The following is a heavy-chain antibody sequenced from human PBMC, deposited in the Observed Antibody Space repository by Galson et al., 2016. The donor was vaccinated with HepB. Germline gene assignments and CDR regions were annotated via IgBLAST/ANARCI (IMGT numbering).Heavy chain of an antibody. CDR3: AREVSERSSLYVSYYNYGMDV. V-gene: IGHV3-21*01. Sequence: SLRLSCAASGFTFSTYPMNWVRQAPGKGLEWVSSISSSVSYIYYADSVKGRFTISRDNAKNSLYLQMNSLKAEDTAVYYCAREVSERSSLYVSYYNYGMDVWGQGTTVTVSS. CDR2: ISSSVSYI. J-gene: IGHJ6*02. D-gene: IGHD6-13*01. CDR1: GFTFSTYP.